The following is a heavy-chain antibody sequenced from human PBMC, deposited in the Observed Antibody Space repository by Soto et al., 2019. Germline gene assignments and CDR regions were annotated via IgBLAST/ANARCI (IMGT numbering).Heavy chain of an antibody. V-gene: IGHV1-46*01. CDR3: ASPSDQKGRAVQYYFDY. D-gene: IGHD6-19*01. CDR1: GYTFTSYY. Sequence: ASVKVSCKASGYTFTSYYMHWVRQAPGQGLEWMGIINPSGGSTSYAQKFQGRVTMTRDTSTSTVYMELSSLRSEDTAVYYCASPSDQKGRAVQYYFDYWGQGPLVTVPS. J-gene: IGHJ4*02. CDR2: INPSGGST.